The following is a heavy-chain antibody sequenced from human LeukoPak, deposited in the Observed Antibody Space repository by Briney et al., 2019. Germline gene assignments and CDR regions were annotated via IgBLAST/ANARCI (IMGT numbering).Heavy chain of an antibody. D-gene: IGHD6-19*01. CDR3: AKDRGIAVAVYYFDY. J-gene: IGHJ4*02. Sequence: GGSLRLSCAASGFTFSSYAMSWVRQAPGKGLEWASAISGSGGSTYYADSVKGRFTISRDNSKNTLYVQMNSLRAEDTAVYYCAKDRGIAVAVYYFDYWGQGTLVTVSS. CDR1: GFTFSSYA. CDR2: ISGSGGST. V-gene: IGHV3-23*01.